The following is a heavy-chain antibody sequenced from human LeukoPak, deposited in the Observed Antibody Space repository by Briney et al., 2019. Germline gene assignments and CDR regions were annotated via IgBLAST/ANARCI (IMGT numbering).Heavy chain of an antibody. CDR2: IYYGGAT. D-gene: IGHD6-19*01. V-gene: IGHV4-39*01. Sequence: SETLSLTCTVSGGSISSSSYYWGWIRQPPGKGLEWIGSIYYGGATYYNPSLESRVTISVDTSKNQFSLKLGSVTAADTSVYYCARHQWVVAGIDYWGQGTLVTVSS. CDR3: ARHQWVVAGIDY. J-gene: IGHJ4*02. CDR1: GGSISSSSYY.